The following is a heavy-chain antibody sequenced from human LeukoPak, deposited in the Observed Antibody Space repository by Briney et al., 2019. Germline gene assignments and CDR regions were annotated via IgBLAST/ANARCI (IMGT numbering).Heavy chain of an antibody. J-gene: IGHJ4*02. CDR2: ISYDGSKR. CDR1: GFTLSHYA. V-gene: IGHV3-30*04. Sequence: HPGRSLRLSCAVSGFTLSHYALHWVRQAPGKGLEWVAVISYDGSKRYYADSVKGRFTISRDNSENTLYLQMNSLRAEDTAVYYCTTGIRGVIETEFDYWGQGTLVTVSS. CDR3: TTGIRGVIETEFDY. D-gene: IGHD3-10*01.